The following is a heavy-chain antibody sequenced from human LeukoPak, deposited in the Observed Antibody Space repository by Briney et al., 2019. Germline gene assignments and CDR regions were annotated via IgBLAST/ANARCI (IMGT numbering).Heavy chain of an antibody. D-gene: IGHD4-11*01. CDR3: AKVTYSTSSDWFDP. Sequence: GGSLRLSCAVSGITLSNYGMSWVRQAPGKGLEWVAGISDSGGSTKYADSVKGRFTISRDNSKNTLYLQMNSLRAEDMAVYYCAKVTYSTSSDWFDPWGQGTLVTVSS. CDR1: GITLSNYG. CDR2: ISDSGGST. V-gene: IGHV3-23*01. J-gene: IGHJ5*02.